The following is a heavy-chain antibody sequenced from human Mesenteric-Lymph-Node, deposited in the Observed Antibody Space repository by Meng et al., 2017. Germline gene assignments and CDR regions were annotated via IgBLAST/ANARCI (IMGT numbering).Heavy chain of an antibody. CDR1: GFTFNSYA. J-gene: IGHJ3*02. D-gene: IGHD4-23*01. CDR3: ARSGSGLRWRKRREGAFDI. CDR2: ISYDGVNK. Sequence: GGSLRLSCAASGFTFNSYALHWVRQAPGKGLEWVAVISYDGVNKNYADSVKGRFTISRDNSKNTLYLQMNSLRAEDTAVYYCARSGSGLRWRKRREGAFDIWGQGTMVTVSS. V-gene: IGHV3-30*01.